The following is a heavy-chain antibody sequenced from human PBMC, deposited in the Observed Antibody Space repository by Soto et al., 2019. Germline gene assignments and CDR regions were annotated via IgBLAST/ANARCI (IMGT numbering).Heavy chain of an antibody. V-gene: IGHV3-30*03. D-gene: IGHD3-10*01. CDR3: ARDWVWFGAHPIDY. CDR1: GFTFSNYG. CDR2: ISYDGSNK. J-gene: IGHJ4*02. Sequence: QVQLVESGGGVVQPGGSLRLSCAASGFTFSNYGMHWVRQAPGKGLEWVAVISYDGSNKDYADSVKGRFTISRDNSKNTLYLQMNSLTTEDTAVYYCARDWVWFGAHPIDYWGQGTLVTVSS.